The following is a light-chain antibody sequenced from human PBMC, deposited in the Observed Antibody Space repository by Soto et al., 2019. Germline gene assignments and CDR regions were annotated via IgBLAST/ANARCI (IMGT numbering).Light chain of an antibody. CDR2: ASS. V-gene: IGKV1-39*01. Sequence: DIHMTQSPSSLSASVGDTVIITCRASQSIASYLSWYQQKPGKAPKLLIYASSTWQSGVPSRFSGSGSGTHFTLTLNSLQPDDCATDYCQQSYNNVWTFGQGTQVEI. J-gene: IGKJ1*01. CDR3: QQSYNNVWT. CDR1: QSIASY.